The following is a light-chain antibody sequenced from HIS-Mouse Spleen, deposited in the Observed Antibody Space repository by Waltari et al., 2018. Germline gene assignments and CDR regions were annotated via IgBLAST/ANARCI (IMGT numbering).Light chain of an antibody. CDR2: DVS. Sequence: QSALTQPASVSGSPGQSITISCPGTSSDVGGSNSVPWYQQHPGKAPKLMIYDVSNRPSGVSNRFSGSKSGNTASLTISGLQAEDEADYYCSSYTSSSTLVFGGGTKLTVL. V-gene: IGLV2-14*03. CDR3: SSYTSSSTLV. CDR1: SSDVGGSNS. J-gene: IGLJ3*02.